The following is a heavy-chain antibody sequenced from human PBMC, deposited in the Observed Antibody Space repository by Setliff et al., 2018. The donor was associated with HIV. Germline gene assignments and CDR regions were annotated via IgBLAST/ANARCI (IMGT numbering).Heavy chain of an antibody. CDR2: IYFSGST. J-gene: IGHJ4*02. D-gene: IGHD6-25*01. CDR3: ARYSPRGYTLTGPY. V-gene: IGHV4-39*07. Sequence: SETLSLTCTVSGGSISSGDYYWSWIRQPPGKGLEWIGSIYFSGSTSYNPSLKSRVTISVDTSKNQFSLKLTSVTAADTAVYYCARYSPRGYTLTGPYWGQGTLVTVSS. CDR1: GGSISSGDYY.